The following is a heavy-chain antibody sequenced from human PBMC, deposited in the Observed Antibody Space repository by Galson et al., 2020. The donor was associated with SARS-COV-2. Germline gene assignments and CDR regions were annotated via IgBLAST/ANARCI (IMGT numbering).Heavy chain of an antibody. D-gene: IGHD1-1*01. CDR1: GFTFRNYW. J-gene: IGHJ6*02. V-gene: IGHV3-74*01. CDR2: INSDGTTT. CDR3: ARGFIQTGPFYQYGMYV. Sequence: GGSLRLSCAASGFTFRNYWMYWVRQVPGKGLVWVSRINSDGTTTNYADSVKGRFTISRDNAENTLYLQMNSLRVDDTATYYCARGFIQTGPFYQYGMYVWGQVTTVAVSS.